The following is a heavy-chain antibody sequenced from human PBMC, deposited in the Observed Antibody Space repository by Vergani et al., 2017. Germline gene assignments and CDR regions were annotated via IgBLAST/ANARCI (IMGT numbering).Heavy chain of an antibody. CDR1: GYRFSSSW. CDR3: ASRRTLQREFDI. CDR2: IFPDDSDT. Sequence: EGQLVQSGAEVKKPGESLKISCKGFGYRFSSSWIGWVRQMPGKGLEWMGFIFPDDSDTRYSPSFQGQVTISADKSITTVYLQWSSLKASDTAMYYCASRRTLQREFDIWGQGTLVTVSS. V-gene: IGHV5-51*01. D-gene: IGHD5-24*01. J-gene: IGHJ4*02.